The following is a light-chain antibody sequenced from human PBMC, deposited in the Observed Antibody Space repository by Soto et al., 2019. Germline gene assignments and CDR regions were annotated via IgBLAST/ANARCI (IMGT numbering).Light chain of an antibody. CDR2: GAS. CDR1: LTIGDS. V-gene: IGKV1-39*01. J-gene: IGKJ1*01. Sequence: DIQMTQSPSSLSASVGARVTITCRASLTIGDSLSWFQQKAGKPHTLLIYGASALQSGVPARFSGSGSGTDFTLTISNMQREDFATYYCLQTYNLPRTFGQGTKVEFK. CDR3: LQTYNLPRT.